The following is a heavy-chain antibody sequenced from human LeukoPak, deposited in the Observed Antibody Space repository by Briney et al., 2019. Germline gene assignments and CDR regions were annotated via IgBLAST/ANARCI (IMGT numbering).Heavy chain of an antibody. CDR1: GYTFTSHD. CDR2: MNPNSGNT. J-gene: IGHJ5*02. V-gene: IGHV1-8*03. D-gene: IGHD3-16*01. CDR3: ARGLGDLATNWFDP. Sequence: ASEKVSCKASGYTFTSHDINWVRQATGQGLERMGWMNPNSGNTGYAQKFQGRVTITRDTSISTAYMELSSLRSEDTAVYYCARGLGDLATNWFDPWGQGTLVTVSP.